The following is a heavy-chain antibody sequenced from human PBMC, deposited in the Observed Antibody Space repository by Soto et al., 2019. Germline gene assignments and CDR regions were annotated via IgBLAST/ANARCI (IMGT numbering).Heavy chain of an antibody. Sequence: QVQLVQSGAEVKKPGASVKVSCEASGYTFSNYAIHCVRQAPGQRLEWMAWINAGNGDTKYSQNFQGRVTITRDTSASTAYMALSSLRPEDTAVYYCARAPRSSGYYHYAMDVWGQGTTVTVS. CDR3: ARAPRSSGYYHYAMDV. V-gene: IGHV1-3*01. D-gene: IGHD3-9*01. CDR2: INAGNGDT. J-gene: IGHJ6*02. CDR1: GYTFSNYA.